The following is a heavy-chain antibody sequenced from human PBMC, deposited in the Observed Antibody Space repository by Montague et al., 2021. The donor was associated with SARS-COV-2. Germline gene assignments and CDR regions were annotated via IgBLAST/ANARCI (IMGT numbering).Heavy chain of an antibody. CDR3: ARGSTGWYAIFGHYGMDV. Sequence: SLRLSCSASRFTSSDFWMNWVRQAPGKGLEWVADIKHDGSEKSYXDSVKGRFTISRDNAKNSLYLQMNSLRAEDTAVYYCARGSTGWYAIFGHYGMDVWGQGTTVTVSS. D-gene: IGHD6-19*01. J-gene: IGHJ6*02. CDR1: RFTSSDFW. V-gene: IGHV3-7*01. CDR2: IKHDGSEK.